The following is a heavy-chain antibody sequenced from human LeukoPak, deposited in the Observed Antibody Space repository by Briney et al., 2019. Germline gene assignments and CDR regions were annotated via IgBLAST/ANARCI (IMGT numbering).Heavy chain of an antibody. CDR1: GFTFSDYA. CDR3: AKPTRGGGGSFLIDH. V-gene: IGHV3-33*06. J-gene: IGHJ4*02. Sequence: GRSLRLSCATSGFTFSDYAMHWVRQAPGKGLEWVAVIWYDASDKYYGDSVKGRFTISRDNSKNTLYLVMDSLRVEDTAVYFCAKPTRGGGGSFLIDHWGQGTLVTVSS. D-gene: IGHD1-26*01. CDR2: IWYDASDK.